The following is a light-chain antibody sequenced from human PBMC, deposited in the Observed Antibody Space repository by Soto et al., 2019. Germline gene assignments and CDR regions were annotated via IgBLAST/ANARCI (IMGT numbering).Light chain of an antibody. V-gene: IGKV3-20*01. CDR3: QQYGSSPLYT. Sequence: EIVLTQSPGTLSLSPGERATLSCRASQSVSSSYLAWYQQEPGQAPRLLIYGASSRATGIPDRFSGSGSGTDFTLTISRLEPEDFAVYYCQQYGSSPLYTFGRGTKLEIK. J-gene: IGKJ2*01. CDR2: GAS. CDR1: QSVSSSY.